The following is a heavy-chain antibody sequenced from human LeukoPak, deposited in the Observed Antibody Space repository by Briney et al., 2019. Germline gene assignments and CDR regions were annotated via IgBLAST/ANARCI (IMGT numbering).Heavy chain of an antibody. CDR3: ARGSFYRNSYYYYINV. Sequence: PSETLSLTCSLSGDSLSSGVFYWSWIRQPAGKGLEWIERIYTTGNTNYIPSLKSRVTMSIDTSENQFSLKLTSVTAADTAVYYCARGSFYRNSYYYYINVWGTGTTVTVSS. CDR1: GDSLSSGVFY. D-gene: IGHD5/OR15-5a*01. V-gene: IGHV4-61*02. J-gene: IGHJ6*03. CDR2: IYTTGNT.